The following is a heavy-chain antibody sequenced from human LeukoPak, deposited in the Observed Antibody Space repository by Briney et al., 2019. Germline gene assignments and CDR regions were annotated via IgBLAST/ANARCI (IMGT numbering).Heavy chain of an antibody. J-gene: IGHJ4*02. CDR3: AKVAGDRVDY. CDR1: GYTFATYG. D-gene: IGHD3-3*01. CDR2: ISANTGKT. V-gene: IGHV1-18*01. Sequence: GASEKVSCNASGYTFATYGFCWVRHAPGPGLEWMGWISANTGKTDYAQKFQGRVTMTTDTSTSTAYMELRSLRPDDTAVYYWAKVAGDRVDYWGQGTLLTVSS.